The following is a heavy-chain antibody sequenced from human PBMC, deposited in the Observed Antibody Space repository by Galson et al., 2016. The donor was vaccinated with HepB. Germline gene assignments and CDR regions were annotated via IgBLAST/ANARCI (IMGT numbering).Heavy chain of an antibody. CDR1: GYDFPSYW. D-gene: IGHD6-25*01. Sequence: QSGAEVKKPGESLKISCQAFGYDFPSYWLGWVRQMPGKGLEWMGIIDPRDSDTKYSPSFQGQVTMSVDKSTNTAYLQWSSLKASDTAIYYCARSTSGGIMYRLCDPWGQGTLVTVSS. J-gene: IGHJ5*02. CDR3: ARSTSGGIMYRLCDP. CDR2: IDPRDSDT. V-gene: IGHV5-51*01.